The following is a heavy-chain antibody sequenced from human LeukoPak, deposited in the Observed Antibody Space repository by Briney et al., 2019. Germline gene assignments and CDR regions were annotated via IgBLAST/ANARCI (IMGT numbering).Heavy chain of an antibody. D-gene: IGHD3-9*01. J-gene: IGHJ6*03. CDR1: GFTFRSYA. Sequence: GGSLRLSCAASGFTFRSYAMNWVRQAPGKGLEWVSSVSGSGSVTFYGDSVKGRFTISRDNSKNTLYLQMDSLRAEDTAVYYCAKAPYDNKYYYMGVWGRRTTVTVSS. CDR2: VSGSGSVT. CDR3: AKAPYDNKYYYMGV. V-gene: IGHV3-23*01.